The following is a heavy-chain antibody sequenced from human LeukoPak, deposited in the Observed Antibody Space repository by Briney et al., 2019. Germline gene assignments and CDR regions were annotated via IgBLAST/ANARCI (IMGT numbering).Heavy chain of an antibody. Sequence: GGSLRLSCAASGFTFSSYAMSWVRQAPGKGLEWVSVISGNGGSTSYADSVKGRFTISRDDSKDTLYLQMNGLRAGDTATYYCVKHGYSSGWPQVPSQHWGQGTLVTVSS. CDR1: GFTFSSYA. D-gene: IGHD3-22*01. V-gene: IGHV3-23*01. CDR3: VKHGYSSGWPQVPSQH. J-gene: IGHJ1*01. CDR2: ISGNGGST.